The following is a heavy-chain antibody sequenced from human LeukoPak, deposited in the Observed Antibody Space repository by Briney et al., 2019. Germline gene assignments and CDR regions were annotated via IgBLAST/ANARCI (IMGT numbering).Heavy chain of an antibody. CDR1: GGSISNYY. D-gene: IGHD2-15*01. V-gene: IGHV4-59*12. Sequence: SETLSLTCTVSGGSISNYYWSWIRQPPGKELEWIGYIYYSGSTNYNPSLKSRVTISVDTSKNQFSLKLSSVTAADTAVYYCARVGCSGGSCYFLLHYYYYMDVWGKGTTVTVSS. CDR3: ARVGCSGGSCYFLLHYYYYMDV. CDR2: IYYSGST. J-gene: IGHJ6*03.